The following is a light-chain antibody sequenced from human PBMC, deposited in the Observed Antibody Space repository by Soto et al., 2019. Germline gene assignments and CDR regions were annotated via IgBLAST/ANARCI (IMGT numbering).Light chain of an antibody. J-gene: IGKJ1*01. Sequence: PGERATLSCRASQSVSSNLAWYQQKPGQAPRLLIYGASSRATGIPDRFSGSGSGTDFTLTISRLEPEDFAVYYCQQYGSSPPWTFGQGTKVEIK. CDR1: QSVSSN. V-gene: IGKV3-20*01. CDR2: GAS. CDR3: QQYGSSPPWT.